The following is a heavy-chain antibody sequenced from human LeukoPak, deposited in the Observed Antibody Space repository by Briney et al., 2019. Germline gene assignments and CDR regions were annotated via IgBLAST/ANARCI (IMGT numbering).Heavy chain of an antibody. CDR2: IYYSGST. Sequence: SQTLSLTCTVSGGSISSGDYYWSWIRQPPGKGLEWIGYIYYSGSTYYNPSLKSRVTISVDTSKNQFSLKLSSVTAADTAVYYCARDLTYNDAFDIWGQGTMVTVSS. J-gene: IGHJ3*02. D-gene: IGHD1-1*01. CDR3: ARDLTYNDAFDI. CDR1: GGSISSGDYY. V-gene: IGHV4-30-4*01.